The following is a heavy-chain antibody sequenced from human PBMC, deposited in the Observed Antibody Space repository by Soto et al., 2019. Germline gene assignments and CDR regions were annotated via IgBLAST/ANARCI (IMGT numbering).Heavy chain of an antibody. CDR1: GFTFSIST. D-gene: IGHD6-13*01. CDR3: ARGDGTGLHSSGWSPRF. J-gene: IGHJ4*02. V-gene: IGHV3-21*06. CDR2: ISSGTTYS. Sequence: EVPLVESGGGLVKPGGSLTLSCAASGFTFSISTMNWVRQAPGKRLEWVSSISSGTTYSYYADSVKGRFSISRDNAKSSLYLQMNSLRVDDTAVYYCARGDGTGLHSSGWSPRFWGQGTLVTVSS.